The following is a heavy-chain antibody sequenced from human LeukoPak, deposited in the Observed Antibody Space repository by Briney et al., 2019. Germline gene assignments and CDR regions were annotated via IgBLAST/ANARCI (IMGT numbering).Heavy chain of an antibody. CDR1: GGFNTHYY. CDR2: FYHSGST. CDR3: ASATGLRVYYFDY. J-gene: IGHJ4*02. D-gene: IGHD6-6*01. Sequence: SETLSLTCSVSGGFNTHYYWSWIRQPPGKGLEWIGYFYHSGSTNHNPFPKSRVTISVDTSKNHFSLKLSSVTAADTAVYYCASATGLRVYYFDYWGQGTLVTVSS. V-gene: IGHV4-59*01.